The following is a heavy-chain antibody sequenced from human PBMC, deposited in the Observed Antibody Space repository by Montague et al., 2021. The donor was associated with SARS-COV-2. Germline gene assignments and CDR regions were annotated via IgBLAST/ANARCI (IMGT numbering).Heavy chain of an antibody. J-gene: IGHJ4*02. CDR2: FHSSASS. CDR1: GGSISSGSYY. V-gene: IGHV4-39*01. CDR3: SRRLGGSGWLDY. D-gene: IGHD6-25*01. Sequence: SETLSLTCTVAGGSISSGSYYWGWLRPPPGLGLVWIGNFHSSASSYYMSRVTISVDTSKNQFSLKVTSVTAADTAAYYCSRRLGGSGWLDYWGQGTLVTVSS.